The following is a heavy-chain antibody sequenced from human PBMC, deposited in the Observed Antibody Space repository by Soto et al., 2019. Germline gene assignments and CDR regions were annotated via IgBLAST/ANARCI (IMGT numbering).Heavy chain of an antibody. CDR3: AIEQYTSGWYYFDY. CDR2: IWYDGSNK. Sequence: QVQLVESGGGVVQPGRSLRLSCAVSGFTFSRYAMHWVRQAPGKGLEWLAVIWYDGSNKYYADSVKGRFTISRDNSKNTLFLQMSSLRAEDTAVYYCAIEQYTSGWYYFDYWGQGTLVTVSS. D-gene: IGHD6-19*01. J-gene: IGHJ4*02. CDR1: GFTFSRYA. V-gene: IGHV3-33*08.